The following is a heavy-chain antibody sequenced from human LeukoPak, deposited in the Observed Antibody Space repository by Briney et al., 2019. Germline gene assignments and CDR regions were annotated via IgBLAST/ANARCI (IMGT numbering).Heavy chain of an antibody. Sequence: PSETLSLTCTVSGGSISSSSYYWGWIRQPPGKGLEWIGEINHSGSTNYNPSLKSRVTISVDTSKNQFSLKLSSVTAADTAVYYCARHGPDFWSGYYTYYFDYWGQGTLVTVSS. CDR3: ARHGPDFWSGYYTYYFDY. V-gene: IGHV4-39*01. D-gene: IGHD3-3*01. J-gene: IGHJ4*02. CDR1: GGSISSSSYY. CDR2: INHSGST.